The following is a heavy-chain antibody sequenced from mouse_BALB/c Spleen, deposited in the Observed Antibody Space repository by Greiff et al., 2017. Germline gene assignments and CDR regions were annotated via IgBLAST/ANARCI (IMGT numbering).Heavy chain of an antibody. CDR1: GYSITSDYA. V-gene: IGHV3-2*02. CDR3: ARSRYDSAWFAY. J-gene: IGHJ3*01. Sequence: EVKLMESGPGLVKPSQSLSLTCTVTGYSITSDYAWNWIRQFPGNKLEWMGYISYSGSTSYNPSLKSRISITRDTSKNQFFLQLNSVTTEDTATYYCARSRYDSAWFAYWGQGTLVTVSA. D-gene: IGHD2-4*01. CDR2: ISYSGST.